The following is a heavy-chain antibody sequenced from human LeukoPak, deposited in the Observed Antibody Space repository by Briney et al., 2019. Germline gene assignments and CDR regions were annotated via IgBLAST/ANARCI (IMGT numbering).Heavy chain of an antibody. CDR2: ISYDGSNK. V-gene: IGHV3-30*01. J-gene: IGHJ4*02. D-gene: IGHD1-7*01. Sequence: GGSLRLSCAASGFTFSSYAMHWVRQAPGKGLEWVAVISYDGSNKYYADSVKGRFTISRDNSKNTLYLQMNSLRAEDTAVYYCARGEGITGTTWDYWGQGTLVTVSS. CDR3: ARGEGITGTTWDY. CDR1: GFTFSSYA.